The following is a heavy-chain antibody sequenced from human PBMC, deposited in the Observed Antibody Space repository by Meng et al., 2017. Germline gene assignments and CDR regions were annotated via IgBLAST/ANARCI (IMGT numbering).Heavy chain of an antibody. V-gene: IGHV3-9*01. D-gene: IGHD3-3*01. CDR2: ISWNSGSI. CDR1: GFTFDDYA. Sequence: SLKISCAASGFTFDDYAMHWVRQAPGKGLEWVSGISWNSGSIGYADSVKGRFTISRDNAKNSLYLQMNSLRAEDTALYYCAKGAYYDFWSGYSEDWYFDLCGRGTLVTVSS. J-gene: IGHJ2*01. CDR3: AKGAYYDFWSGYSEDWYFDL.